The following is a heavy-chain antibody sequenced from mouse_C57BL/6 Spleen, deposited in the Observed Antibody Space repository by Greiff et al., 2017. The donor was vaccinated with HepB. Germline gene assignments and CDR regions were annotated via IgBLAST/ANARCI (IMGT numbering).Heavy chain of an antibody. D-gene: IGHD1-1*01. CDR1: GYTFTNYW. J-gene: IGHJ3*01. Sequence: VKLMESGAELVRPGTSVKMSCKASGYTFTNYWIGWAKQRPGHGLEWIGDIYPGGGYTNYNEKFKGKATLTADKSSSTAYMQFSSLTSEDSAIYYCARFSSSYGFAYWGQGTLVTVSA. V-gene: IGHV1-63*01. CDR2: IYPGGGYT. CDR3: ARFSSSYGFAY.